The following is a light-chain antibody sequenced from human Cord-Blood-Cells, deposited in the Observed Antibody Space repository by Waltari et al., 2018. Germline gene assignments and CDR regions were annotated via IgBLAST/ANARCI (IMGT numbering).Light chain of an antibody. CDR3: QQRSNWL. V-gene: IGKV3-11*01. CDR1: QSVSSY. CDR2: DAS. J-gene: IGKJ4*01. Sequence: ELVLTQSPATLSLSPGERATLACRASQSVSSYLAWYQQKPGQTPRLLIYDASNRATGIPARFSGSGSGTDFTLTISSLEPEDFAVYYCQQRSNWLFGGRTKVEIK.